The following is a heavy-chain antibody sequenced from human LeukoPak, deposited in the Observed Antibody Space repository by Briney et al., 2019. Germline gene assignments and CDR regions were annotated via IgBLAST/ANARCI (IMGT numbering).Heavy chain of an antibody. J-gene: IGHJ4*02. Sequence: GESLKISCKGSGYSFTSYWIGWVRQMPGKGLEWVGHVYPGDSDTRYSPSFQGQVTISADKSITTAYLQWSSLKASDTAMYFCAKHDFGVNSVDYWGQGTLVTVSS. CDR2: VYPGDSDT. CDR3: AKHDFGVNSVDY. CDR1: GYSFTSYW. V-gene: IGHV5-51*01. D-gene: IGHD4-23*01.